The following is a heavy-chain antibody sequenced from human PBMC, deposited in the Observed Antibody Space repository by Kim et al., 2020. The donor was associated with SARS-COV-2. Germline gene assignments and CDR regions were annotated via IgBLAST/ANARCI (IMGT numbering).Heavy chain of an antibody. CDR1: GFTFRRHW. Sequence: GGSLRLSCAASGFTFRRHWMYWVRQVAGKGLVWVSRTDGDGGFTNYADSVKGRFTASRDNAKSTLYLQMNSLRVDDTAVYFCARDENLALDHWGQGTLVTVSS. D-gene: IGHD1-7*01. CDR3: ARDENLALDH. J-gene: IGHJ4*02. V-gene: IGHV3-74*01. CDR2: TDGDGGFT.